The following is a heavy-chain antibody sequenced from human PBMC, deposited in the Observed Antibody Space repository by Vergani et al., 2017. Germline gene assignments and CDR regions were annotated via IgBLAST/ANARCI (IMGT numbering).Heavy chain of an antibody. D-gene: IGHD3-22*01. CDR3: AKDESTYYYDSSGSPDY. Sequence: QVQLVESGGGVVQPGKSLSLSCETSGFIFSDYVMHWVRQAPGKGLEWVAGIWHDGSNKYYADSVKGRFTISRDNSKNTLYLQMNSLRAEDTAVYYCAKDESTYYYDSSGSPDYWGQGTLVTVSS. CDR1: GFIFSDYV. CDR2: IWHDGSNK. J-gene: IGHJ4*02. V-gene: IGHV3-33*06.